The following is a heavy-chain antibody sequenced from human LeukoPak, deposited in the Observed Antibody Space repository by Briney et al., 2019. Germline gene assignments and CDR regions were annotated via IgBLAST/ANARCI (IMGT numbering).Heavy chain of an antibody. V-gene: IGHV3-23*01. CDR1: GFTFTNYV. J-gene: IGHJ4*02. CDR3: AKDSWRDQLPFIFDY. CDR2: ISGSGGRT. Sequence: GGSLRLSCAASGFTFTNYVMSWVRQAPGKGLEWVSGISGSGGRTFYADSVKGRFSISRDNSRNTLSLQMNSLRADDTAVYYCAKDSWRDQLPFIFDYWGQGILVTVSS. D-gene: IGHD2-2*01.